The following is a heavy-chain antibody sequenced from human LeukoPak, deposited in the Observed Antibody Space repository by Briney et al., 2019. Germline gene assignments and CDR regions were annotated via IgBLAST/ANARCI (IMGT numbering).Heavy chain of an antibody. CDR1: GFTFSSYG. CDR2: ISYSGFNT. CDR3: AKDYEPLVGVHRWGDWFDP. V-gene: IGHV3-23*01. D-gene: IGHD1-26*01. Sequence: GGSLRLSCAASGFTFSSYGMSWVRQAPGKGLEWVSSISYSGFNTYYADSVKGRFTISRDNSKNTLFLQMSSLRAEDTAIYYCAKDYEPLVGVHRWGDWFDPWGQGTLVTVSS. J-gene: IGHJ5*02.